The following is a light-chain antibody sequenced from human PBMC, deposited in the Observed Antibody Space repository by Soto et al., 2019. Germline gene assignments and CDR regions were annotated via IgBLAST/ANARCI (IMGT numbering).Light chain of an antibody. CDR1: QTISSY. V-gene: IGKV1-39*01. Sequence: DIQMTQSPSSLSASVGDRVTITCRASQTISSYLYWYQQKPGKAPNLLIYAASGLQSGVPSRFSGSGSGTDFTLTISSLQPEDFATYYCQQSYSSTPTFGGGTKVEIK. J-gene: IGKJ4*01. CDR3: QQSYSSTPT. CDR2: AAS.